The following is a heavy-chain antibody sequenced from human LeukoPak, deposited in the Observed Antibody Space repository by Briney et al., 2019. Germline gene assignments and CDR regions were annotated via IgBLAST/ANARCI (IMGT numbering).Heavy chain of an antibody. CDR3: ASGGSGYSSSWDYFDY. V-gene: IGHV3-48*04. CDR2: ISSSSSTI. Sequence: GGSLRLSCAASGFTFSSYSMNWVRQAPGKGLEWVSYISSSSSTIYYADSVKGRFAISRDNAKNSLYLQMNSLRAEDTAVYYCASGGSGYSSSWDYFDYWGQGTLVTVSS. J-gene: IGHJ4*02. CDR1: GFTFSSYS. D-gene: IGHD6-13*01.